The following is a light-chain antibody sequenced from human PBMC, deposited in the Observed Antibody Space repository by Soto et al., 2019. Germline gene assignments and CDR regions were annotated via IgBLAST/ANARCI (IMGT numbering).Light chain of an antibody. V-gene: IGKV3-15*01. Sequence: EIVMTQSQATLSVSPGERATLSCRASQSVSNNLAWYQQKPGQAPRLLIYGASTRATAIPARFSGSGSGTEFTLTISSLQYEAFEVYFCQQYDNWPYTFGHGTTRAFK. CDR3: QQYDNWPYT. CDR1: QSVSNN. CDR2: GAS. J-gene: IGKJ2*01.